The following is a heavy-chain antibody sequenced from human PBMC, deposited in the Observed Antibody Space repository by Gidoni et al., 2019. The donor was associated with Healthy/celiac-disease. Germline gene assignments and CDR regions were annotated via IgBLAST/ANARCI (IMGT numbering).Heavy chain of an antibody. J-gene: IGHJ3*02. D-gene: IGHD2-2*01. V-gene: IGHV3-11*05. CDR2: ISSSSSYT. Sequence: QVQMVESGGGLVKPGGSLSLSCAASGFTFSDYDMRWILQAPGKGLEWVSYISSSSSYTNYADSVKGRFTISRDNAKNSLYLQMNSLRAEDTAVYYCARALLGYCSSTSCYLDAFDIWGQGTMVTVSS. CDR1: GFTFSDYD. CDR3: ARALLGYCSSTSCYLDAFDI.